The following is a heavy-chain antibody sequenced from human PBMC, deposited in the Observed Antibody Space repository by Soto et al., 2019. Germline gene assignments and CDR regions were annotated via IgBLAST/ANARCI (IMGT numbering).Heavy chain of an antibody. J-gene: IGHJ4*02. CDR3: AIPTGAFSYRNSGYFF. V-gene: IGHV4-39*02. CDR1: GSSISRDNYF. CDR2: ISNSGSA. D-gene: IGHD3-22*01. Sequence: QLQLQESGPGLVKPSETLSLTCSVSGSSISRDNYFWGWIRQPPGKGLEWIGTISNSGSAYYNPSLKSRVTTSVDTSKNYFSLTLPSVTAADTAVDYCAIPTGAFSYRNSGYFFWGQGALVTVSS.